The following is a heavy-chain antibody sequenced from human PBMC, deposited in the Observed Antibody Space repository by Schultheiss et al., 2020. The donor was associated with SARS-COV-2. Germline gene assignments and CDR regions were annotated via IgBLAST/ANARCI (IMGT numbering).Heavy chain of an antibody. CDR1: GFTVSSNY. D-gene: IGHD5-12*01. CDR3: AKDVLVVAHPAGYFQH. J-gene: IGHJ1*01. CDR2: ISGSGGST. V-gene: IGHV3-23*01. Sequence: GGSLRLSCAASGFTVSSNYMNWVRQAPGKGLEWVSAISGSGGSTYYADSVKGRFTISRDNSNNTLYLQMNSLRAEDTAVYYCAKDVLVVAHPAGYFQHWGQGTLVTVSS.